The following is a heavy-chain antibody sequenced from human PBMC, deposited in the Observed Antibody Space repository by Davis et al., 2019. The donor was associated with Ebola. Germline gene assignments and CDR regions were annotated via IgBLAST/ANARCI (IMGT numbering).Heavy chain of an antibody. D-gene: IGHD2-15*01. V-gene: IGHV3-7*01. J-gene: IGHJ4*02. CDR1: GFTFSSYA. Sequence: GESLKISCAASGFTFSSYAMSWVRQAPGKGLEWVANIRQDGSEKYYVDSVEGRFAVSRDNAKNSVYLQMNSLRAEDTAVYYCVREGGGSWGYWGQGTLVTVSS. CDR2: IRQDGSEK. CDR3: VREGGGSWGY.